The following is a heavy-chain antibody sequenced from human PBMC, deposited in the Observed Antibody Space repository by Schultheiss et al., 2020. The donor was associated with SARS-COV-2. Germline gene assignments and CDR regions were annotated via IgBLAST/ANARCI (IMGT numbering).Heavy chain of an antibody. V-gene: IGHV4-59*01. CDR3: ARHGGLELPFDY. CDR1: GGSISSYY. Sequence: SQTLSLTCTVSGGSISSYYWSWIRQPPGKGLEWIGYIYYSGSTNYNPSLKSRVTISVDTSKNQFSLKLSSVTAADTAVYYCARHGGLELPFDYWGQGTLVTVSS. CDR2: IYYSGST. J-gene: IGHJ4*02. D-gene: IGHD1-7*01.